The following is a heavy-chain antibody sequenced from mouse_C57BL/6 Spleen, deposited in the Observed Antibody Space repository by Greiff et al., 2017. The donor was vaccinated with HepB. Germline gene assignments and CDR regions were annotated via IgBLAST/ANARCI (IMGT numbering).Heavy chain of an antibody. J-gene: IGHJ3*01. D-gene: IGHD1-1*01. Sequence: QVQLKQSGAELARPGASVKLSCKASGYTFTSYGISWVKQRTGQGLEWIGEIYPRSGNTYYNEKFKGKATLTADKSSSTAYMELRSLTSEDSAVYFCARAGTTVVEEAWFAYWGQGTLVTVSA. V-gene: IGHV1-81*01. CDR1: GYTFTSYG. CDR3: ARAGTTVVEEAWFAY. CDR2: IYPRSGNT.